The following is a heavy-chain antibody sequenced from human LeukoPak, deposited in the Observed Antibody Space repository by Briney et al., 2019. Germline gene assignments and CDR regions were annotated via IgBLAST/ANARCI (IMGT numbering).Heavy chain of an antibody. J-gene: IGHJ4*02. Sequence: GGSLRLSCAASGFTFSIYWMHWVRQAPGKGLVWVSRINSDGSSTNYADSVKGRFTVSRDNAKNTLYLQMNSLRAEDTAVYYCARGLLGAPTTYFDHWGQGTLVTVSS. CDR3: ARGLLGAPTTYFDH. CDR1: GFTFSIYW. V-gene: IGHV3-74*01. CDR2: INSDGSST. D-gene: IGHD1-26*01.